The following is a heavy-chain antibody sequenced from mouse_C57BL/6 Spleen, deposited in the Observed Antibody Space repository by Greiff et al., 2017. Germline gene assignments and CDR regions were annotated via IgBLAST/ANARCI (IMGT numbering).Heavy chain of an antibody. CDR1: GFTFNTYA. V-gene: IGHV10-3*01. CDR2: IRSKSSNYAT. Sequence: EVKLQESGGGLVQPKGSLKLSCAASGFTFNTYAMHWVRQAPGKGLEWVARIRSKSSNYATYYADSVKDRFTISRDDSQSMLYLQMNNLKTEDTAMYYCVREGITTVVAPYYYAMDYWGQGTSVTVSS. D-gene: IGHD1-1*01. CDR3: VREGITTVVAPYYYAMDY. J-gene: IGHJ4*01.